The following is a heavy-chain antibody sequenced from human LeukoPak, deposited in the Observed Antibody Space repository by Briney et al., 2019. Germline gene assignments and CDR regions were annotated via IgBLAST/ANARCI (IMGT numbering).Heavy chain of an antibody. V-gene: IGHV4-59*01. Sequence: PSETLSLTCTVSGGSISSYYWSWIRQPPGKGLEWIGYNYYSGSTNYNPSLKSRVTISADTSKNQFSLKLSSVTAADTAVYYCARSRPYSSGWYDASYFDYWGQGTLVTVSS. CDR2: NYYSGST. CDR3: ARSRPYSSGWYDASYFDY. J-gene: IGHJ4*02. D-gene: IGHD6-19*01. CDR1: GGSISSYY.